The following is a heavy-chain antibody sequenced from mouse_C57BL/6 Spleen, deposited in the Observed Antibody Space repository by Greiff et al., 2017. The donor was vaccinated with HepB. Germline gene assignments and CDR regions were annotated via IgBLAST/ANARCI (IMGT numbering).Heavy chain of an antibody. V-gene: IGHV5-17*01. CDR1: GFTFSDYG. Sequence: EVKLMESGGGLVKPGGSLKLSCAASGFTFSDYGMHWVRQAPEKGLEWVAYISSGSSTIYYADTVKGRFTISRDNAKNTLFLQMTSLRSEDTAMYYCARCGDYYAMDYWGQGTSVTVSS. CDR3: ARCGDYYAMDY. J-gene: IGHJ4*01. CDR2: ISSGSSTI.